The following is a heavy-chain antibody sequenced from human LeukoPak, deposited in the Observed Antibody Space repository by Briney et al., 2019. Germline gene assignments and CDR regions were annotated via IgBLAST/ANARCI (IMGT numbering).Heavy chain of an antibody. V-gene: IGHV4-61*02. Sequence: PSETLSLTCTVSGGSISSGGYYWSWIRQPAGKGLEWIGRIYTSGSTNYNPSLKSRVTISVDTSKNQFSLKLSSVTAADTAVYYCARGIDYWGQGTLVTVSS. CDR1: GGSISSGGYY. J-gene: IGHJ4*02. CDR3: ARGIDY. CDR2: IYTSGST.